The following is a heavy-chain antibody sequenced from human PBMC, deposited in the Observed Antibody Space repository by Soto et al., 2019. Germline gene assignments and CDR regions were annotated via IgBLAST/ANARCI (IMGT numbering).Heavy chain of an antibody. D-gene: IGHD2-15*01. V-gene: IGHV4-30-4*01. CDR3: ARGRYCLTGKCFPNWFDS. Sequence: SETLSLTCSVSGDSISSVDYFWAWIRQPPGQALEYIGYIYKSATTYYNPSFESRAAISLDTSKSQFSLNVTSVTAADTAVYFCARGRYCLTGKCFPNWFDSWGQGTLVTVSS. J-gene: IGHJ5*01. CDR2: IYKSATT. CDR1: GDSISSVDYF.